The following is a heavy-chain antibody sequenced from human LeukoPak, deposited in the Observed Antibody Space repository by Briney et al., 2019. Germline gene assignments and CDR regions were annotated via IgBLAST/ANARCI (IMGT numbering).Heavy chain of an antibody. J-gene: IGHJ5*02. CDR2: ISSSSSYI. Sequence: GGSLRLSCAASGFTFSSYTMNWVRQVPGKGLEWVSSISSSSSYIYYADSVKGRVTISRDNSKNTLYLQMNSLRAEDTAVYYCAKDPGHNWNYWFDPWGQGTLVTVSS. D-gene: IGHD1-7*01. CDR1: GFTFSSYT. CDR3: AKDPGHNWNYWFDP. V-gene: IGHV3-21*04.